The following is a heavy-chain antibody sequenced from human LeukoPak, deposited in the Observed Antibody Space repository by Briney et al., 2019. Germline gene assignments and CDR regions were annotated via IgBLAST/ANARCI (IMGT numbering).Heavy chain of an antibody. CDR1: EFTFSSYW. CDR2: IKQDGSEK. Sequence: GGSLRLSCAASEFTFSSYWMNWVRQTPGKGLEWVANIKQDGSEKYYVDSVEGRFTISRDNAKNSLYLQMNSLRAEDTAVYYCARWIGGFDYWGQGALVTVSS. V-gene: IGHV3-7*01. D-gene: IGHD3-10*01. CDR3: ARWIGGFDY. J-gene: IGHJ4*02.